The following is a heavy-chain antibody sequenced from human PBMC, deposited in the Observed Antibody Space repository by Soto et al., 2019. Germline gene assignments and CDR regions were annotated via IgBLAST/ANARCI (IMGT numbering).Heavy chain of an antibody. J-gene: IGHJ4*02. D-gene: IGHD3-9*01. CDR3: ARVYYDILTGSSFLDY. CDR1: GGSISSGGYY. Sequence: PSETLSLTCTVSGGSISSGGYYWSWIRQHPGKGLEWIGEIYHSGSTNYNPSLKSRVTISVDKSKNQFSLKLSSVTAADTAVYYCARVYYDILTGSSFLDYWGQGTLVTVSS. CDR2: IYHSGST. V-gene: IGHV4-31*03.